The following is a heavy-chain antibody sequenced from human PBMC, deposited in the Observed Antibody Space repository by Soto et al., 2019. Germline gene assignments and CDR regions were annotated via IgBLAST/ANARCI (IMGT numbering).Heavy chain of an antibody. CDR1: GFTFDDYA. CDR3: AKDAYCSGGSCYSATDYYYMDV. CDR2: ISWNSGSI. V-gene: IGHV3-9*01. J-gene: IGHJ6*03. D-gene: IGHD2-15*01. Sequence: GGSLRLSCAASGFTFDDYAMHWVRQAPGKGLEWVSGISWNSGSIGYADSVKGRFTISRDNAKNSLYLQMNSLRAEDTALYYCAKDAYCSGGSCYSATDYYYMDVWGKGTTVTVSS.